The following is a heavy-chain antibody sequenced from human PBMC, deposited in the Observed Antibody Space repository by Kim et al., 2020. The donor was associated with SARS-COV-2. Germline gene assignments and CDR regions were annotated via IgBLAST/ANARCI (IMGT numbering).Heavy chain of an antibody. CDR1: GGSISSYY. D-gene: IGHD3-9*01. CDR2: IYYSGST. V-gene: IGHV4-59*01. Sequence: SETLSLTCTVSGGSISSYYWSWIRQPPGKGLEWIGYIYYSGSTNYNPSLKSRVTISVDTSKNQFSLKLSSVTAADTAVYYCARGGYFDWLLPIEYYYGMDVWGQGTTVTVSS. CDR3: ARGGYFDWLLPIEYYYGMDV. J-gene: IGHJ6*02.